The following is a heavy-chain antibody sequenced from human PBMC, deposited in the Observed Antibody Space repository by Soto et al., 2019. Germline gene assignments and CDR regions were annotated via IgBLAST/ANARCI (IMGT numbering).Heavy chain of an antibody. V-gene: IGHV4-59*08. CDR2: IYYSGST. Sequence: PSETLSLTCTVSGGSISSYYWSWIRQPPGKGLEGIGYIYYSGSTNYNPSLKSRVTISVDTSKNEFSLMVTSVTAADTAVYYCSRHFVGPTDGYYYYGMDVWGQGTTVTVSS. CDR3: SRHFVGPTDGYYYYGMDV. CDR1: GGSISSYY. J-gene: IGHJ6*02. D-gene: IGHD2-21*01.